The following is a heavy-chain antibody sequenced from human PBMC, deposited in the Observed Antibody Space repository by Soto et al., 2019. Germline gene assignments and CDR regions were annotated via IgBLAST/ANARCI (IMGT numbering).Heavy chain of an antibody. V-gene: IGHV3-64*01. CDR2: ISSNGGST. D-gene: IGHD2-21*02. CDR3: ARDIVVVTASPGNWFDP. J-gene: IGHJ5*02. CDR1: GFTFSSYA. Sequence: GGSLRLSCAASGFTFSSYAMHWVRQAPGKGLEYVSAISSNGGSTYYANSVKGRFTISRDNSKNTLYLQMGSLRAEDMAVYYCARDIVVVTASPGNWFDPWGQGTLVTVSS.